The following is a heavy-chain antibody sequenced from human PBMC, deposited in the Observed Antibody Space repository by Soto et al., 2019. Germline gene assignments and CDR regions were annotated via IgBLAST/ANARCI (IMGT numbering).Heavy chain of an antibody. CDR2: IYYSGST. V-gene: IGHV4-59*01. Sequence: SETLSLTCTVSGDSIRSYYWTWIRQPPGKGLELIGYIYYSGSTRYNPSLKSRVTISEDMSKNQFSLKLSSVIAADTAVYYCARAYGGFDNGLDVWGQGTAVTVSS. J-gene: IGHJ6*02. CDR3: ARAYGGFDNGLDV. CDR1: GDSIRSYY. D-gene: IGHD5-12*01.